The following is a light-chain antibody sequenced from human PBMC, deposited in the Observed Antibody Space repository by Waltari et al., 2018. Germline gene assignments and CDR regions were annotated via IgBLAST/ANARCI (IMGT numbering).Light chain of an antibody. CDR2: DVS. CDR1: SRDVGGYNS. J-gene: IGLJ2*01. CDR3: CSYAGSSTFVV. V-gene: IGLV2-23*02. Sequence: QSALTQPASVSGSPGQSITISCTGTSRDVGGYNSVSWYQPHPGKAPKPMMYDVSKRPSGVSNRFSGSKSGNTASLTISGLQAEDEADYYCCSYAGSSTFVVFGGGTKLTVL.